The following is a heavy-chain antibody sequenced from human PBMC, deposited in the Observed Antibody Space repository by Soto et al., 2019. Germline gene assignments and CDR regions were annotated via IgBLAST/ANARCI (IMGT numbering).Heavy chain of an antibody. CDR3: ARELRGNSAGIDY. CDR1: GGTFSSYT. CDR2: IIPILGIA. D-gene: IGHD3-10*01. V-gene: IGHV1-69*04. Sequence: GASVKVSCKASGGTFSSYTISWVRQAPGQGLEWMGRIIPILGIANYAQKFQGRVTITADKSTSTAYMELSSLRSEDAAVYYCARELRGNSAGIDYWGQGTLVTVSS. J-gene: IGHJ4*02.